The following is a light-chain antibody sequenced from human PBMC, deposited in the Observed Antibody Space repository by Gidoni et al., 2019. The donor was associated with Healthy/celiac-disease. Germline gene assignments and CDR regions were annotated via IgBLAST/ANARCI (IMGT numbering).Light chain of an antibody. J-gene: IGKJ4*01. CDR2: AAS. Sequence: EIVMTQSPATMSVSPGERATLSCRATQSIRSKLAWYQQRPGQAPRLLIYAASTRATGIPARFSGSGSGTEFTLTISSLQSEDVAVYHCQQYNDWPLTFXGXTKVEI. CDR1: QSIRSK. CDR3: QQYNDWPLT. V-gene: IGKV3-15*01.